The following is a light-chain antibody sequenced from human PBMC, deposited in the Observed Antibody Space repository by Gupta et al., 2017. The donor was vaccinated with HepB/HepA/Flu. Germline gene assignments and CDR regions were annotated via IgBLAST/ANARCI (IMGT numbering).Light chain of an antibody. CDR2: GAS. Sequence: EIVLPQSPGTLSLSPGERATLSCRASQSVSSSYLSWYQQKPGQAPRLLIYGASSRATGIPDRISGSGSGTDFTLTISRLETEDFAVYYCRQYGSSLWTFGQGTKVEIK. CDR1: QSVSSSY. V-gene: IGKV3-20*01. CDR3: RQYGSSLWT. J-gene: IGKJ1*01.